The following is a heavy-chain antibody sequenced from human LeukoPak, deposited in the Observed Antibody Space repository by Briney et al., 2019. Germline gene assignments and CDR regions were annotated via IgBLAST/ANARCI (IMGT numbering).Heavy chain of an antibody. CDR1: GFTFCSYS. CDR2: ISSRSSYI. CDR3: ARGSSTRGDYYVDY. D-gene: IGHD4-17*01. J-gene: IGHJ4*02. Sequence: GGSLRLTCADSGFTFCSYSMNWVRQAPGKGLEWVSSISSRSSYIYYADSVKGRFTISRDNAKNSLYLQMNSLRAEDTAVYYCARGSSTRGDYYVDYWGQVTLVTVSS. V-gene: IGHV3-21*01.